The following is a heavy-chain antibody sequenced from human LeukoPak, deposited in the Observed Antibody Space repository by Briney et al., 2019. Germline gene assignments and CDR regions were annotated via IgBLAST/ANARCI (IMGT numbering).Heavy chain of an antibody. CDR1: GGSFSGYY. Sequence: SETLSLTCAVYGGSFSGYYWSWIRQPPGKGLEWIGDIYDSGSTNYNPSLKSRVTISVDTSKNQFSLKLSSVTAADTAVYYCAREWSSGWAEFDYWGQGTLVTVSS. CDR2: IYDSGST. D-gene: IGHD6-25*01. J-gene: IGHJ4*02. V-gene: IGHV4-34*01. CDR3: AREWSSGWAEFDY.